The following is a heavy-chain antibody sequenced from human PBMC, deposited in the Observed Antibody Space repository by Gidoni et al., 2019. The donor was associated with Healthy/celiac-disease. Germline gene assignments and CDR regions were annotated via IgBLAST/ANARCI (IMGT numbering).Heavy chain of an antibody. V-gene: IGHV3-30-3*01. CDR1: GFPFSSYA. D-gene: IGHD6-19*01. CDR3: ARLSSGFYYFDY. J-gene: IGHJ4*02. Sequence: QVQLVESGGGVVQPGRSLRLSCAATGFPFSSYAMHWVRQAPGKGLEWVAVISYDGSNKYYADSVKGRFTISRDNSKNTLYLQMNSLRAEDTAVYYCARLSSGFYYFDYWGQGTLVTVSS. CDR2: ISYDGSNK.